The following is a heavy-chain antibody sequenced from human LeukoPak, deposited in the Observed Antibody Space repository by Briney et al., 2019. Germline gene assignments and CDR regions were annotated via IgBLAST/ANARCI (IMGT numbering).Heavy chain of an antibody. CDR3: ARSLGLYGSGSYLLY. CDR2: ISSSGSTI. CDR1: GFTFSDYY. V-gene: IGHV3-11*01. J-gene: IGHJ4*02. D-gene: IGHD3-10*01. Sequence: GGSQRLSCAASGFTFSDYYMSWIRQAPGKGLEWVSYISSSGSTIYYADSVKGRFTFSRDNAKNSLYLQMNSLRAEDTAVYYCARSLGLYGSGSYLLYWGQGTLVTVSS.